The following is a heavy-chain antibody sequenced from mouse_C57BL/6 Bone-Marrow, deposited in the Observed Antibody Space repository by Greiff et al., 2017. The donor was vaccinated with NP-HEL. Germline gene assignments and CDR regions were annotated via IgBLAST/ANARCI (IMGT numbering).Heavy chain of an antibody. CDR2: IDPSDSYT. CDR3: ATAPYYYGSSPFAY. CDR1: DYTFTSYW. D-gene: IGHD1-1*01. J-gene: IGHJ3*01. V-gene: IGHV1-69*01. Sequence: QVQLQQPGAELVMPGASVKLSCKASDYTFTSYWMHWVKQRPGHGLEWIGEIDPSDSYTNFHQQVNGKSTLTVDKSSSTAYMQLSSLTSEYSAVYYCATAPYYYGSSPFAYWGQGTLVTVSA.